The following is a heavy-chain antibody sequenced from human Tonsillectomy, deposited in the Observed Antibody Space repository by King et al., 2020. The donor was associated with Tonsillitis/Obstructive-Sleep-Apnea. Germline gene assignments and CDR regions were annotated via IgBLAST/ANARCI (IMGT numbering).Heavy chain of an antibody. CDR3: AKDGNYYGSGSYYNLPYY. V-gene: IGHV3-30*18. J-gene: IGHJ4*02. CDR2: ISYDGSNK. Sequence: QLVQSGGGVVQPGRSLRLSCAASGFTFSSYGMHWVRQAPGKGLEWVAVISYDGSNKYYADSVKGRFTISRDNSKNTLYLQMNSLRAEDTAVYYCAKDGNYYGSGSYYNLPYYWGQGTLVTVSS. D-gene: IGHD3-10*01. CDR1: GFTFSSYG.